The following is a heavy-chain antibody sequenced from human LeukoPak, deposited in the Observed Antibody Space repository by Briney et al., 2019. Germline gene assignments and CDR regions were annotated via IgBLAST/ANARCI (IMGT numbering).Heavy chain of an antibody. V-gene: IGHV4-61*02. J-gene: IGHJ3*02. D-gene: IGHD3-3*01. Sequence: SETLSLTCTVSGGSISSGSYYWSWIRQPAGKGLEWIGRIYTSGSTNYNPSLKSRVTISVDTSKNQFSLKLSSVTAADTAVYYCAREGPKFLEWLFDAFDIWGQGTMVTVSS. CDR1: GGSISSGSYY. CDR3: AREGPKFLEWLFDAFDI. CDR2: IYTSGST.